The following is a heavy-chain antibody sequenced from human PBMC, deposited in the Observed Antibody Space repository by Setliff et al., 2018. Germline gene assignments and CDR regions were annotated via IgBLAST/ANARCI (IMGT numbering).Heavy chain of an antibody. D-gene: IGHD3-10*01. CDR2: IYIGGSA. Sequence: SETLSLTCTVSGGSISSYYWSWIRQPAGKGLEWIGHIYIGGSANYNPSLKSRVTMSIDTSKNQFSLKLKSVTAADMAVYYCARDLGAYGSGSYSIPHYYYYYGMDVWGQGTTVTVSS. CDR3: ARDLGAYGSGSYSIPHYYYYYGMDV. CDR1: GGSISSYY. J-gene: IGHJ6*02. V-gene: IGHV4-4*07.